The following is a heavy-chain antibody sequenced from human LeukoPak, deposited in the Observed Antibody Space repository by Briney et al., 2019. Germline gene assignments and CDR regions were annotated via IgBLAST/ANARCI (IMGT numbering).Heavy chain of an antibody. CDR2: INTDGSST. CDR1: GFTFSGYR. D-gene: IGHD6-13*01. Sequence: GRSLRLSCAASGFTFSGYRMHWVRHAPGKGLVWVSHINTDGSSTTYADSVKGRFTISRDNAKNTLYLQMNSLRAEDTAVYYCARGRSSSSWYYFDYWGQGSLVTVSS. J-gene: IGHJ4*02. CDR3: ARGRSSSSWYYFDY. V-gene: IGHV3-74*01.